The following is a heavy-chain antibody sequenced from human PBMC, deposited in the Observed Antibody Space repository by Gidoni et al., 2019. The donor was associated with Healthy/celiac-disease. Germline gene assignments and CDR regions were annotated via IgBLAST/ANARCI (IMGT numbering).Heavy chain of an antibody. V-gene: IGHV3-30-3*01. Sequence: QVQLVESGGGVVQPGRSLRLSCAASGFPFSSYAMHWVRQAPGKGLEWVAVISYDGSNKYYADSVKGRFTISRDNSKNTLYLQMNSLRAEDTAVYYCARGIAAAVANWGQGTLVTVSS. CDR2: ISYDGSNK. CDR3: ARGIAAAVAN. D-gene: IGHD6-13*01. CDR1: GFPFSSYA. J-gene: IGHJ4*02.